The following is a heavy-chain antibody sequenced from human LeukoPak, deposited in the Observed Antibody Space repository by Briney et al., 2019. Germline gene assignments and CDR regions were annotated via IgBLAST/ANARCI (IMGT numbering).Heavy chain of an antibody. Sequence: ASVKVSSKASGYTFTSYDINWVRQATGQGLEWMGWMNPNSGNTGYAQKFQGRVTMTRNTSISTAYMELSSLRSEDTAVYYCARVVHDSSGYPFDHWGQGTLVTVSS. J-gene: IGHJ4*02. D-gene: IGHD3-22*01. CDR3: ARVVHDSSGYPFDH. V-gene: IGHV1-8*01. CDR1: GYTFTSYD. CDR2: MNPNSGNT.